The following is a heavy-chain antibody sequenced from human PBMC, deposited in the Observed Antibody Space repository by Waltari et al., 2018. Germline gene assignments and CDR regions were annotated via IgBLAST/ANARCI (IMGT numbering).Heavy chain of an antibody. Sequence: EVQLVESGGGLVQPGGSLRLSCAASGFTFSSYAMSWVRQAPGKGLEWVSAISGSGGSTYYADSVKGRCTISRDNSKNTLYLQMNSLRAEDTAVYYCAKNKDSSGYYYEAPDYWGQGTLVTVSS. J-gene: IGHJ4*02. CDR2: ISGSGGST. CDR1: GFTFSSYA. V-gene: IGHV3-23*04. D-gene: IGHD3-22*01. CDR3: AKNKDSSGYYYEAPDY.